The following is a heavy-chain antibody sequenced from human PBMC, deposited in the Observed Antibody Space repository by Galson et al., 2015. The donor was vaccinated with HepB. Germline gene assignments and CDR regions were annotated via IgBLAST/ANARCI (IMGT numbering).Heavy chain of an antibody. CDR1: GFSLSTSGVG. D-gene: IGHD2/OR15-2a*01. CDR3: AHVNIVIVPTRYYFDY. V-gene: IGHV2-5*02. Sequence: PALVKPTQTLTLTCTFSGFSLSTSGVGVGWIRQPPGEALEWLALIYWDDDERYSPSLKGRLTITKDTSKNQVVLTMTNMDPVDTATYYCAHVNIVIVPTRYYFDYWGPGALVTVSS. CDR2: IYWDDDE. J-gene: IGHJ4*02.